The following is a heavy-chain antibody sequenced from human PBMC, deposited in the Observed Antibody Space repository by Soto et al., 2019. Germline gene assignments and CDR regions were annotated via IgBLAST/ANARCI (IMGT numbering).Heavy chain of an antibody. CDR1: GFTLDYYT. Sequence: GGSLRLSCAASGFTLDYYTMHWVRQAPGKGLEWVAGVGWNGGDIVYADSVKGRFTVSRDNTKNSLYLEMNSLRTEDTAIYYCAKDRAVVVPVSTSYFHYYGLDVWGQGTTVTVSS. CDR2: VGWNGGDI. V-gene: IGHV3-9*01. CDR3: AKDRAVVVPVSTSYFHYYGLDV. J-gene: IGHJ6*02. D-gene: IGHD2-2*01.